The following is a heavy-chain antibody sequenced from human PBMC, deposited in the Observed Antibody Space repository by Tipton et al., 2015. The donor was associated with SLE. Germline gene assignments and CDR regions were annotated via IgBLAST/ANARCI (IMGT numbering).Heavy chain of an antibody. J-gene: IGHJ4*02. CDR3: ASSSGDRIYYFDY. V-gene: IGHV4-39*07. CDR1: GGSIRSSSYY. D-gene: IGHD1-26*01. Sequence: TLSLTCTVSGGSIRSSSYYWGWSRQPPGKGLEWIGSIYYSGSTYYNPSLKSRVTISVDTSKNQFSLKPSSVTAADTAVYYCASSSGDRIYYFDYWGQGTLVTVSS. CDR2: IYYSGST.